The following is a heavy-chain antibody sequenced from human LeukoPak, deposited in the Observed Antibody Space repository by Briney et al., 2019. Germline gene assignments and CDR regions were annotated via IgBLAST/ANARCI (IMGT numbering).Heavy chain of an antibody. V-gene: IGHV3-30*02. CDR1: GFTFSSYA. CDR3: AKDSKRWKTYYYEAGSYYFDY. D-gene: IGHD3-10*01. CDR2: IRYDGSNK. Sequence: GGSLRLSCAASGFTFSSYAMHWVRQAPGKGLEWVAFIRYDGSNKYYADSVKGRFTISRDNSKNTLYLQMKSLRPEDTAVYYCAKDSKRWKTYYYEAGSYYFDYWGQGTRVTVSS. J-gene: IGHJ4*02.